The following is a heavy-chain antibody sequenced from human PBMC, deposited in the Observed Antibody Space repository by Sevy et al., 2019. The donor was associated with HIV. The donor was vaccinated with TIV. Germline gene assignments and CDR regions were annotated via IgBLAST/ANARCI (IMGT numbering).Heavy chain of an antibody. D-gene: IGHD2-21*02. CDR1: GGTFSSYA. V-gene: IGHV1-69*13. J-gene: IGHJ3*02. CDR3: ARRICGGDCLGAFDI. CDR2: IIPIFGTA. Sequence: ASVKVSCKASGGTFSSYAISWVRQAPGQGLEWMGGIIPIFGTANYAQKFQGRVTITADESTSTAYMELSSLRSEDTAVAYCARRICGGDCLGAFDIWGQGTMVTVSS.